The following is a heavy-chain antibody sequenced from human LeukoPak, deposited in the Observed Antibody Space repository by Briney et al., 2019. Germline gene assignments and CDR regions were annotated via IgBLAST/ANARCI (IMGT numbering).Heavy chain of an antibody. CDR2: ISSEGSSK. D-gene: IGHD1-26*01. CDR3: GRYGVVGATPDY. CDR1: GFTFSSYG. J-gene: IGHJ4*02. V-gene: IGHV3-33*08. Sequence: GGSLRLSCAASGFTFSSYGMHWVRQAPGKGLEWVAVISSEGSSKYYADSVKGRFTISRDNSKNTLYLQMNSLRAEDTAVYYCGRYGVVGATPDYWGQGTLVTVTP.